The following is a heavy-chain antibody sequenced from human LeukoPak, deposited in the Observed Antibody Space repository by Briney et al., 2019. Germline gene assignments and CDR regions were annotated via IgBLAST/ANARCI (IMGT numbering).Heavy chain of an antibody. D-gene: IGHD1-14*01. CDR3: AKDRSLGRASYFDY. Sequence: GGSLRLSCAASGFTFSSFAMTWVGQAPGKGLEWVSTISAGGDAAYYADSVRGRFTFSRDNSKNTLYLQMSSLGAEDTAVYYCAKDRSLGRASYFDYWGQGTLVTVSS. V-gene: IGHV3-23*01. CDR2: ISAGGDAA. CDR1: GFTFSSFA. J-gene: IGHJ4*02.